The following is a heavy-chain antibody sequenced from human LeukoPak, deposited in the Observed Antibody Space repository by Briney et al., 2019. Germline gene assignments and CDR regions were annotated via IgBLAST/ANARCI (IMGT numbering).Heavy chain of an antibody. Sequence: GGSLRLSCAASGFTFDNAWMTWVRQAPGKGLEWVGRIKSKTDGGTTDYTAPVRGRFTISRDDSKNTLYLQMNSLKTEDTAVYYCTTSFYGDYRYFDYWGQGTLVTVSS. D-gene: IGHD4-17*01. V-gene: IGHV3-15*01. CDR3: TTSFYGDYRYFDY. CDR1: GFTFDNAW. CDR2: IKSKTDGGTT. J-gene: IGHJ4*02.